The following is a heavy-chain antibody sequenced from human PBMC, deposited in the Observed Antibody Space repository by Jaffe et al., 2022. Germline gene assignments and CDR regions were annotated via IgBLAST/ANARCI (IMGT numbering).Heavy chain of an antibody. J-gene: IGHJ4*02. CDR1: GFNFGYYE. D-gene: IGHD1-26*01. CDR2: IRASGNIV. V-gene: IGHV3-48*03. Sequence: EVRLVESGGGLVQPGGSLRLSCAASGFNFGYYEMNWVRQAPGKGLEWVSYIRASGNIVYYADSVEGRFTISRDNARNSLYLQMNSLTADDTALYYCTRGGTDRTGLDYWGQGTLVTVSS. CDR3: TRGGTDRTGLDY.